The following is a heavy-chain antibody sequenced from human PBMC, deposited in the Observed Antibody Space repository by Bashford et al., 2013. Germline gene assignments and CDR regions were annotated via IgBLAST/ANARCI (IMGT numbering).Heavy chain of an antibody. D-gene: IGHD2-15*01. J-gene: IGHJ5*02. Sequence: ASVKVSCKASGYTFTSYGISWVRQAPGQGLEWMGWISAYNGNTNYAQKLQGRVTMTTDTSTSTAYMELRSLRSDDTAVYYCARDPQLYCSGGSCPNNWFDPWGQGTLVTVSS. CDR3: ARDPQLYCSGGSCPNNWFDP. V-gene: IGHV1-18*01. CDR1: GYTFTSYG. CDR2: ISAYNGNT.